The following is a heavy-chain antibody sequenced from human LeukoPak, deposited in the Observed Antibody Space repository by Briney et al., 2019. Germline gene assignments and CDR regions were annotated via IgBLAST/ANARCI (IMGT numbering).Heavy chain of an antibody. CDR1: GFTFSSYA. CDR3: ARGRELLNPFDY. Sequence: GGSLRLSCAASGFTFSSYAMSWVRQAPGKGLVWVSGIKTDGSSTSYADSVKGRFTISRDNAKNMLYLQMNSLRAEDTAVYYCARGRELLNPFDYWGQGTLVTVSS. V-gene: IGHV3-74*01. J-gene: IGHJ4*02. D-gene: IGHD1-7*01. CDR2: IKTDGSST.